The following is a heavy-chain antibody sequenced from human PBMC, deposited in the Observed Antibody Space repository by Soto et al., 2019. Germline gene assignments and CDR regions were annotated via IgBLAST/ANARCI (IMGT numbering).Heavy chain of an antibody. J-gene: IGHJ4*02. Sequence: QVQLQESGPGLVKPSQTLSLTCTVSGGSISSGGYYWSWIRQHPGKGLEWIGYIYYSGSTYYNPSLNSRVTMSVDTSKNQFSLKLRSVTAADTAVYYCASRYLRGYSYGIDYWGQGTLVNVSS. CDR1: GGSISSGGYY. V-gene: IGHV4-31*03. D-gene: IGHD5-18*01. CDR3: ASRYLRGYSYGIDY. CDR2: IYYSGST.